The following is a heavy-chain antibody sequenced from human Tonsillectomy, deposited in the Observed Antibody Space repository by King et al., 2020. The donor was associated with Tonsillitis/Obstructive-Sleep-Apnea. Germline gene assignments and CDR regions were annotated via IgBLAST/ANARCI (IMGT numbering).Heavy chain of an antibody. CDR3: AREGLRDAFDI. J-gene: IGHJ3*02. CDR1: GGSISSYY. Sequence: VQLQESGPGLVKPSETLSLTCTVSGGSISSYYWSWIRQPPGKGLASIGYIYYSGSTNYNPSLKSRVTISVDTSKNQFSLKLTSVTAADTAVYYCAREGLRDAFDIWGQGTMVTVSS. D-gene: IGHD5-12*01. V-gene: IGHV4-59*01. CDR2: IYYSGST.